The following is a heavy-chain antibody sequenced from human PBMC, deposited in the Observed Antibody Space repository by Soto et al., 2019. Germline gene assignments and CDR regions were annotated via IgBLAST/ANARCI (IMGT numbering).Heavy chain of an antibody. CDR2: ISYDGSNK. J-gene: IGHJ4*02. CDR3: AKGGVGYCSSTSCLFSLDY. CDR1: GFTFSSYG. Sequence: QVQLVESGGGVVQPGRSLRLSCAASGFTFSSYGMHWVHQAPGKGLEWVAVISYDGSNKYYADSVKGRFTISRDNSKNTLYLQMNSLRAEDTAVYYCAKGGVGYCSSTSCLFSLDYWGQGTLVTVSS. D-gene: IGHD2-2*01. V-gene: IGHV3-30*18.